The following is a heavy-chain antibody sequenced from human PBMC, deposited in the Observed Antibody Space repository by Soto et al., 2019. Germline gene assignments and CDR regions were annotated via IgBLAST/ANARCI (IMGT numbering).Heavy chain of an antibody. D-gene: IGHD3-22*01. CDR1: GGSISSGDYY. CDR3: ARAPLYYYDSSGYGPPSTYNWFDP. CDR2: IYYSGST. Sequence: QVQLQESGPGLVKPSQTLSLTCTVSGGSISSGDYYWSWIRQPPGKGLEWIGYIYYSGSTYYNPSLKSRVTISVDTSKNQFSLKLSSVTAADTAVYYCARAPLYYYDSSGYGPPSTYNWFDPWGQGTLVTVSS. V-gene: IGHV4-30-4*01. J-gene: IGHJ5*02.